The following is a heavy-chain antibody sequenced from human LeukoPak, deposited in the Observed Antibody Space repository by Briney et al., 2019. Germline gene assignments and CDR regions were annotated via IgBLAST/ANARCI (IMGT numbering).Heavy chain of an antibody. D-gene: IGHD1-26*01. Sequence: PSETLCLICAVSGGSITTYYWTWVRQPPGKGLEWIGYIYNSGNTNYNPSLTSRVTISADTSKNHFSLNLSSVTAADTAVYYCTRHSGRRFDYWGRGTLFTVSS. CDR1: GGSITTYY. J-gene: IGHJ4*02. V-gene: IGHV4-59*08. CDR2: IYNSGNT. CDR3: TRHSGRRFDY.